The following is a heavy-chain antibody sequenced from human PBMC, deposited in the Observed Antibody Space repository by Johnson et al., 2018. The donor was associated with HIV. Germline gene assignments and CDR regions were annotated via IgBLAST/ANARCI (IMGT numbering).Heavy chain of an antibody. J-gene: IGHJ3*02. CDR1: GFTFSIVW. V-gene: IGHV3-15*01. CDR2: IKSEVDDGTT. D-gene: IGHD7-27*01. CDR3: TTDGGLGSFDI. Sequence: VHLVESGGGLIEPGGSLRLSCAASGFTFSIVWMHWVRQAPGRGLEWVGRIKSEVDDGTTDYAAPVKGRFAISRDDSKHMLYLQMNSLKTEDTAVYYCTTDGGLGSFDIWGQGTMVAVSS.